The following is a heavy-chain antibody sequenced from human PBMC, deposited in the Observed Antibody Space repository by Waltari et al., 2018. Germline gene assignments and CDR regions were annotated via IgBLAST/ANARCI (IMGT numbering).Heavy chain of an antibody. Sequence: EVQLVESGGGLVHPGRSLRLSCAASGFTFDDYAMHWVRQAPGKGLGWVAGINWNSDSIGYGDSVKGRFTISSDNARNSLYLQMNSLTTEDTAVYYCLKKNDEVYDRNGLVYDAFDVWGQGTMVTVST. CDR2: INWNSDSI. D-gene: IGHD3-22*01. CDR1: GFTFDDYA. J-gene: IGHJ3*01. V-gene: IGHV3-9*01. CDR3: LKKNDEVYDRNGLVYDAFDV.